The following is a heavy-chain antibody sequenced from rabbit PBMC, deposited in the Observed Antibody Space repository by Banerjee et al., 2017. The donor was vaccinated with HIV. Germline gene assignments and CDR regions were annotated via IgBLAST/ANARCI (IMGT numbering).Heavy chain of an antibody. CDR1: GFSLSNNYV. V-gene: IGHV1S45*01. D-gene: IGHD6-1*01. J-gene: IGHJ4*01. CDR2: IYVGSGGT. Sequence: QQQLEKSGGDLVKPGASLPLTCTASGFSLSNNYVMCWVRQAPGKGLEWIACIYVGSGGTYYASWAKGRFTISKTSSTTVTLQMTSLTAADTATYFCARGTYGYAGYAPNLWGQGTLVTVS. CDR3: ARGTYGYAGYAPNL.